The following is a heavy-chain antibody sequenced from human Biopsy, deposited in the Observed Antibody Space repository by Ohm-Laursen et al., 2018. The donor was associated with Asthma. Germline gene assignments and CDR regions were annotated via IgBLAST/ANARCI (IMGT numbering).Heavy chain of an antibody. CDR1: RGSFRGYV. D-gene: IGHD2-2*01. Sequence: TLSLTWAYRGSFRGYVWTWIRQPPGKGLEWIGEIPQGGATTFNPPHKSRLTILTVPSKSQLSLRLTPMTAADTAVYYCASGQQWSGLDVWGQGTTVPVSS. J-gene: IGHJ6*02. CDR2: IPQGGAT. V-gene: IGHV4-34*01. CDR3: ASGQQWSGLDV.